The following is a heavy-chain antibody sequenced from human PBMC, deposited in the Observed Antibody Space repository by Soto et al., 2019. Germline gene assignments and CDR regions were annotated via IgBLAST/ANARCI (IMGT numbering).Heavy chain of an antibody. J-gene: IGHJ5*02. CDR2: IGHIDDST. D-gene: IGHD1-1*01. CDR3: AKVGFSMDPATGLSKRFDP. V-gene: IGHV3-23*01. CDR1: GFTFSDYA. Sequence: GGSLSLSCAASGFTFSDYALSWVRQAPGKGLEWVSTIGHIDDSTYYADSVKGRFTISRDNSRNTLYLQMNSLRAEDTAQYYCAKVGFSMDPATGLSKRFDPGGQGTVVTVTS.